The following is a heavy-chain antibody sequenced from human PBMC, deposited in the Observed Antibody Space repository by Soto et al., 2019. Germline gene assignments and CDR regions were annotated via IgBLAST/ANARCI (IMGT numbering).Heavy chain of an antibody. V-gene: IGHV1-18*01. CDR2: ISAYNGNT. D-gene: IGHD5-18*01. J-gene: IGHJ6*02. Sequence: ASVKVSCKASGYTFTSYGISWVRQAPGQGLEWMGWISAYNGNTNYAQKLQGRVTMTTDTSTSTAYMELRSLRSEDTAVYYCARDLKQDTAMVSYYCGMDVWGQGTTVTVSS. CDR3: ARDLKQDTAMVSYYCGMDV. CDR1: GYTFTSYG.